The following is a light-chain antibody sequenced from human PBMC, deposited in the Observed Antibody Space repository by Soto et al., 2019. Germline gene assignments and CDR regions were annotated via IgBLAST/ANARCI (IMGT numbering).Light chain of an antibody. CDR1: TGAVTSGHY. Sequence: QAVVTQEPSLTVSPGGTVTLTCGSSTGAVTSGHYPYWFQQKPGQAPRTLIYDTSNKHSWTPARFSGSLLGGKAALTLSGAQPEDEAEYYCLLGVLFGGGTKLTVL. CDR3: LLGVL. J-gene: IGLJ2*01. V-gene: IGLV7-46*01. CDR2: DTS.